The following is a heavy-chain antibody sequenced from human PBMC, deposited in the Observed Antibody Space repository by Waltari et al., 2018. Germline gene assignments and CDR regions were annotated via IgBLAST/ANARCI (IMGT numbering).Heavy chain of an antibody. V-gene: IGHV3-30-3*01. CDR2: ISYDGSNK. J-gene: IGHJ3*02. Sequence: QVQLVESGGGVVQPGRSLRLSCAASGFTFSSYAMHWVRQAPGKGVEVVAVISYDGSNKYYADAVKGRFTISRDNSKNTLYLQMNSLRAEDTAVYYCARDFGLDYGDAFDIWGQGTMVTVSS. D-gene: IGHD4-17*01. CDR3: ARDFGLDYGDAFDI. CDR1: GFTFSSYA.